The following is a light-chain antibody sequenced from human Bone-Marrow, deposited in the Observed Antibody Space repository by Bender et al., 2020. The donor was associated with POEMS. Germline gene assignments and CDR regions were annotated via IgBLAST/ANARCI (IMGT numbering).Light chain of an antibody. J-gene: IGLJ3*02. V-gene: IGLV1-47*01. Sequence: QSVLTQPPSASGTPGQRVTISCSGSSSNIGSNSVYWYRQLPGTAPKLLIYRNNQRPSGVPDRFSGSKSGTSASLAISGLRSEDEADYYCAAWDDSLSGLWVFGGGTKLTVL. CDR2: RNN. CDR3: AAWDDSLSGLWV. CDR1: SSNIGSNS.